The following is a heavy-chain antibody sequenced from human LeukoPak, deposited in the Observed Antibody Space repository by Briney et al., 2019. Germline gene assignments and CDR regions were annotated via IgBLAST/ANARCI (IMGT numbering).Heavy chain of an antibody. CDR3: AKIVSSGYPSPFDY. D-gene: IGHD3-22*01. CDR2: ISGSGGST. CDR1: GFTFSSYG. V-gene: IGHV3-23*01. Sequence: GGTLRLSCAASGFTFSSYGMSWVRQAPGKGLEWVSAISGSGGSTYYADSVKGRFTISRDNSKNTLYLQMNSLRAEDTAVYYCAKIVSSGYPSPFDYWGQGTLVTVS. J-gene: IGHJ4*02.